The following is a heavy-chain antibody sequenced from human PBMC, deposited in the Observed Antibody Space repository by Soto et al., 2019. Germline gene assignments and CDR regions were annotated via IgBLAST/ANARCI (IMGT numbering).Heavy chain of an antibody. CDR3: ARSQGSSTSLEIYYYYYYGMDV. CDR2: IIPISDTT. D-gene: IGHD2-2*01. Sequence: QVQLVQSGAEVKKPGSSVKVSCKASGGTFSSYAISWVRQAPGQGLEWMGGIIPISDTTNYAQKFQGRGTITADESTSTAYMELSSLRSEDTAGYYCARSQGSSTSLEIYYYYYYGMDVWGQGTTVTVSS. V-gene: IGHV1-69*01. J-gene: IGHJ6*02. CDR1: GGTFSSYA.